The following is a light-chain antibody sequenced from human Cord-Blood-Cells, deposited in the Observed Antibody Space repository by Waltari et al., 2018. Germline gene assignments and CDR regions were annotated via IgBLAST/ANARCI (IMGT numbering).Light chain of an antibody. CDR3: QQLNSYPPMYT. V-gene: IGKV1-9*01. CDR1: QDISSY. Sequence: IQLTQSPSSLSASVGDRVTITCRASQDISSYLAWYQQKPGKAPKLLIYAASTLQSGVPSRFSGSGSGTDFTLTISSLQPEDFATYYCQQLNSYPPMYTFGQGTKLEIK. CDR2: AAS. J-gene: IGKJ2*01.